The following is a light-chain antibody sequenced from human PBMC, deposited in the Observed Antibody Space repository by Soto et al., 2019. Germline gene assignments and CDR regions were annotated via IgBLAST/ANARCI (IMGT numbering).Light chain of an antibody. CDR3: QKLSSYPST. CDR1: QDSTKY. V-gene: IGKV1-9*01. J-gene: IGKJ4*01. Sequence: IQLTQSPSSLSASVGDRVTITCRASQDSTKYLAWYQQKPGKAPNLLIYDASTLHSGVPSRFSGSGSGTDFTLTIGGLQTEDFETYYCQKLSSYPSTLGGGTKV. CDR2: DAS.